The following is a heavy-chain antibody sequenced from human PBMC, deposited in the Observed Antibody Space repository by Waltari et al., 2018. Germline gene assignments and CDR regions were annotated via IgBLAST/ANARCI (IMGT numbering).Heavy chain of an antibody. CDR1: GGSISSSSYY. CDR3: ARFGGVLSAYFDY. D-gene: IGHD3-16*01. J-gene: IGHJ4*02. CDR2: IYYSGIT. Sequence: QLQLQESGPGLVKPSETLSLTCTVSGGSISSSSYYWGWIRQPPGKGLEWIGSIYYSGITYYNPSLKSRVTISVDTSKNQFSLKLSSVTAADTAVYYCARFGGVLSAYFDYWGQGTLVTVSS. V-gene: IGHV4-39*07.